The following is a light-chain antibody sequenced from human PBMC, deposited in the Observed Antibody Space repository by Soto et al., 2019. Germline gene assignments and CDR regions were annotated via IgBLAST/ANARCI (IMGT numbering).Light chain of an antibody. V-gene: IGKV1-5*01. CDR1: QSISGR. CDR3: QQYNSYPVT. Sequence: DIQMTQSPSTLSASVGDRVTITCRASQSISGRLAWYQQKPGKAPNLLIYDTSSLESGVPSRFSGSGSGTEFSLTISSLRPDDFATSSCQQYNSYPVTCGQGTRLEI. J-gene: IGKJ2*01. CDR2: DTS.